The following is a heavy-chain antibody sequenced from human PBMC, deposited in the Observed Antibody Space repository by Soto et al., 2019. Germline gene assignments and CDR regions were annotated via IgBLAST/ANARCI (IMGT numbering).Heavy chain of an antibody. CDR2: IYKSATT. CDR1: GDSISTLDYF. V-gene: IGHV4-30-4*01. D-gene: IGHD3-10*01. Sequence: SETLSLTCSVSGDSISTLDYFWAWIRQPPGQALEYIGYIYKSATTYYNPSFESRVAISVDTSKSQFSLNVTSVTAADTAVYYCARFGDAVITKGYSDYWGQGTPVTVSS. CDR3: ARFGDAVITKGYSDY. J-gene: IGHJ4*02.